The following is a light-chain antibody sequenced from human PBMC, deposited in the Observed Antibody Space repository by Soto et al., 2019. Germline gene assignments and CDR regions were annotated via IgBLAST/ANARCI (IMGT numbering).Light chain of an antibody. CDR3: SSYTTSNTRQIV. CDR2: DVS. CDR1: SSDVGGYNC. Sequence: ALTQPASVSGSPGQSITISCTGTSSDVGGYNCVSWYQHHPGKAPKLIIYDVSNRPSGVSIRFSASKSDNTASLTISGLQPEDEADYHCSSYTTSNTRQIVFGTGTKVTVL. J-gene: IGLJ1*01. V-gene: IGLV2-14*03.